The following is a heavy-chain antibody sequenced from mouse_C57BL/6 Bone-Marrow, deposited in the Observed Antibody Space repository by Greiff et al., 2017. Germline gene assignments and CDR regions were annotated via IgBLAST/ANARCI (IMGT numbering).Heavy chain of an antibody. Sequence: EVQGVESGGGLVKPEGSLKLSCAASGFTFSSYAMSWVRQTPEKRLEWVATISDGGSYTYYPDNVKGRFTISRDNAKNNLYLQMSHLKSEDTAMYYCARDGPKPFDYWGQGTTLTVSS. CDR3: ARDGPKPFDY. V-gene: IGHV5-4*01. CDR2: ISDGGSYT. CDR1: GFTFSSYA. J-gene: IGHJ2*01.